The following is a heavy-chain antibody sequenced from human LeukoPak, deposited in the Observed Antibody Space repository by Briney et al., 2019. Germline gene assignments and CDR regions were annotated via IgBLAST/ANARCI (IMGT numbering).Heavy chain of an antibody. CDR3: ARVLAYYYDSSGYWDDAFDI. CDR2: INYSGST. Sequence: SETLSLTCAVYGVSFSGYYWSCLRQPPGKGLEWFGEINYSGSTNYNPSLKSRVTISVDTSKNQFSLKLSSVTAADTAVYYCARVLAYYYDSSGYWDDAFDIWGQGTMVTVSS. V-gene: IGHV4-34*01. CDR1: GVSFSGYY. D-gene: IGHD3-22*01. J-gene: IGHJ3*02.